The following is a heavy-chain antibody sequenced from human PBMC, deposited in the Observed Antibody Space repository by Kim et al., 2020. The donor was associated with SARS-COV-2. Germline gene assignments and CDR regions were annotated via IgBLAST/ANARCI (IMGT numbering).Heavy chain of an antibody. CDR3: TVATRSGSFDY. V-gene: IGHV3-73*01. CDR2: IRSKANSYAT. Sequence: GGSLRLSCAASGFTFSGSAMHWVRQASGKGLEWVGRIRSKANSYATAYAASVKGRFTISRDDSKNTAYLQMNSLKTEDTAVYYCTVATRSGSFDYWGQGTLVTVSS. CDR1: GFTFSGSA. D-gene: IGHD2-15*01. J-gene: IGHJ4*02.